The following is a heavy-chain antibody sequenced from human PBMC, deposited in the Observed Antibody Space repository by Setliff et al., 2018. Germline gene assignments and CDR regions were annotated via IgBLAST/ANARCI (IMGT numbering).Heavy chain of an antibody. Sequence: PSETLSLTCTVSGDSISSGDYLWSWIRQPPGKGLEWIAYIYHSGSAYYNPSLKSRVTMSVDTSKNQFSLHLTSVTAADTAVYYCAREVGTSTSSDAFDVWGQGMMVTVS. J-gene: IGHJ3*01. CDR1: GDSISSGDYL. V-gene: IGHV4-30-4*08. D-gene: IGHD1-26*01. CDR3: AREVGTSTSSDAFDV. CDR2: IYHSGSA.